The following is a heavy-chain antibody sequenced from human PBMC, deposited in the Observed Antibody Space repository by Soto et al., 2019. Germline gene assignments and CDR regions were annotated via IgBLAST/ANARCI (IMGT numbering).Heavy chain of an antibody. CDR3: AGQPTAGSFYDLGSYYYYYGMDV. Sequence: KPSETLSLTCTVSGGSISSGDYYWSWIRQPPGKGLEWIGYIYYSGSTYYNPSLKSRVTISVDTSKNQFSLNLSSVTAADSAVYYCAGQPTAGSFYDLGSYYYYYGMDVWGQGTTVTVSS. J-gene: IGHJ6*02. CDR1: GGSISSGDYY. CDR2: IYYSGST. D-gene: IGHD3-16*01. V-gene: IGHV4-30-4*01.